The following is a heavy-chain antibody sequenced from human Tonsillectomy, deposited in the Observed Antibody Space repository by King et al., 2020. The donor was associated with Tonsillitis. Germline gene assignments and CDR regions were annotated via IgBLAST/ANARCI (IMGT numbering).Heavy chain of an antibody. CDR2: ISYDGSNK. D-gene: IGHD3-10*01. V-gene: IGHV3-30*18. CDR1: GFTFSNHG. Sequence: QLVESGGGVVQPGRSLRLSCAASGFTFSNHGMHWVRQAPGKGLEWVAVISYDGSNKYSADSVKGRFTISRDNSKNTLYLQVNSLRTEDTAVYYCSKGGEDTSLDYWGQGTLVTVSS. CDR3: SKGGEDTSLDY. J-gene: IGHJ4*02.